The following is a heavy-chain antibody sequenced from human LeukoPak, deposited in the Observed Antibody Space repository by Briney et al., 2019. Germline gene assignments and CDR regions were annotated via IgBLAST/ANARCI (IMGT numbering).Heavy chain of an antibody. CDR2: IYYSGST. J-gene: IGHJ3*01. V-gene: IGHV4-59*01. CDR1: GGSISSYY. CDR3: ARVDGSGRDDAFDL. Sequence: SETLSLTCTVSGGSISSYYRSWIRQPPGKGLEWIGYIYYSGSTNYNPSLKSRVTISVDTSKNQFSLKLSSVTAADTAVYYCARVDGSGRDDAFDLWGQGPMVTVSS. D-gene: IGHD3-22*01.